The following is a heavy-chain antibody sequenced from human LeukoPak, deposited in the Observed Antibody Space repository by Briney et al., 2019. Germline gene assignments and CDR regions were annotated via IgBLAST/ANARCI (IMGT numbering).Heavy chain of an antibody. CDR1: GLTFSDFW. J-gene: IGHJ4*02. CDR2: VKGDGRTT. CDR3: ATGHSYGYDY. Sequence: GGSLRLSCAAPGLTFSDFWMHWVRQPPGKGLVWVALVKGDGRTTIYADSVKGRFTISRDNAKNTLYLQMNSLRADDSGVYYCATGHSYGYDYWGQGVLVTVSS. V-gene: IGHV3-74*01. D-gene: IGHD5-18*01.